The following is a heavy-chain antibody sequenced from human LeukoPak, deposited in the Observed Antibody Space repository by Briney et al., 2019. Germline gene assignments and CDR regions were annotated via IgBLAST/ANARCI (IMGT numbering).Heavy chain of an antibody. CDR3: AINGGGDSGYGNFDY. CDR2: INWNSDSI. CDR1: GFTFDDYA. Sequence: GGSLRLSCAVSGFTFDDYAMHWVRQVAGKGLEWVSGINWNSDSIGYADSVKGRFTTSRDNAKNSLYLQMNSLRAEDTAFYYCAINGGGDSGYGNFDYWGQGTLVTVSS. V-gene: IGHV3-9*01. D-gene: IGHD5-12*01. J-gene: IGHJ4*02.